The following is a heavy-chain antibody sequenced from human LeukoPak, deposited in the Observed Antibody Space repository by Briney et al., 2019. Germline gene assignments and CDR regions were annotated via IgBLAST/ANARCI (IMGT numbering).Heavy chain of an antibody. D-gene: IGHD6-13*01. V-gene: IGHV4-31*03. Sequence: SETLSLTCTVSGGSVSSGSYYWSWIRQHPGKGLEWIGYIFYSGSTYYNPSLKSRLTISMDTSRNQFSLSLSSVTAADTAVYYCARGAYSGSWYFNYWGQGTLVTVSS. CDR2: IFYSGST. CDR1: GGSVSSGSYY. J-gene: IGHJ4*02. CDR3: ARGAYSGSWYFNY.